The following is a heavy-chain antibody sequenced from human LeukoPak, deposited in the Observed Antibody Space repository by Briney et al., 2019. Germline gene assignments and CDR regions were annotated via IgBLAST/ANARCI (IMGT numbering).Heavy chain of an antibody. CDR1: GYTFTGYY. CDR3: ARAEFSVAGDLVDY. V-gene: IGHV1-2*02. CDR2: INPNSGGT. J-gene: IGHJ4*02. Sequence: ASVKVSCKXSGYTFTGYYMHWVRQAPGQGLEWMGWINPNSGGTNYAQKLQGRVTMTRDTSISTAYMELSRLRSDDTAVYYCARAEFSVAGDLVDYWGQGTLVTVSS. D-gene: IGHD6-19*01.